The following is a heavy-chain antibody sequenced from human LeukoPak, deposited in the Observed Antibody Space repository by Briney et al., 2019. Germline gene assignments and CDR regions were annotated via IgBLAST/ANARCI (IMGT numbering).Heavy chain of an antibody. CDR3: AKDYPDSSGWTYYYGMDV. CDR1: GFTFSSFA. J-gene: IGHJ6*02. Sequence: GRSLRLSCAASGFTFSSFAMHWVRQAPGKGLEWVAVISYDGSNKYYADSVKGRFTISRDNSKNTLYLQMNSLRAEDTAVYYCAKDYPDSSGWTYYYGMDVWGQGTTVTVSS. CDR2: ISYDGSNK. V-gene: IGHV3-30*01. D-gene: IGHD6-19*01.